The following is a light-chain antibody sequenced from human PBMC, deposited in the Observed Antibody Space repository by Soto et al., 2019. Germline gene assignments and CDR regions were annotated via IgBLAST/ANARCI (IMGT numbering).Light chain of an antibody. CDR1: SSDVGSYEL. J-gene: IGLJ1*01. CDR2: EVS. V-gene: IGLV2-23*02. Sequence: QSALTQPASVSGSPGQSITISCTGASSDVGSYELVSWFQQHPGKAPKLMFYEVSKRPPGVSNRFSGSKSGNTASLTISGLQAEDEADYYCCSYAGRGTYVFGTGTKVTGL. CDR3: CSYAGRGTYV.